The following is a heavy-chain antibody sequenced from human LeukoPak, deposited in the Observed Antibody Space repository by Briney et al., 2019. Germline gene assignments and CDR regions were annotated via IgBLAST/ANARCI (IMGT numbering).Heavy chain of an antibody. CDR2: IKEDGSEQ. Sequence: PGGSLRLSCATSGFTFSNYWMAWVRQAPGRGLEWVAHIKEDGSEQYYVDSVKGRFTISRDNAKNSLYLQMNSLRAEDTALYYCARDWSGDDYWGQGTLVTVSS. D-gene: IGHD3-3*01. CDR3: ARDWSGDDY. CDR1: GFTFSNYW. J-gene: IGHJ4*02. V-gene: IGHV3-7*01.